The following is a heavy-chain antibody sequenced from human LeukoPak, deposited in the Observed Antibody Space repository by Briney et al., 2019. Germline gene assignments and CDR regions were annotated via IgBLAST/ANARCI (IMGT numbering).Heavy chain of an antibody. Sequence: GRSLRLSCTASGFPFIEYSMNWVRQAPGKGLEWISYIGIDSGNTKYADSVRGRFTISADKAKNSLYLQMNSLRVEDTAVYYCARDHNYAFDNWGQGTLVSVAS. CDR3: ARDHNYAFDN. CDR1: GFPFIEYS. CDR2: IGIDSGNT. D-gene: IGHD1-1*01. J-gene: IGHJ4*02. V-gene: IGHV3-48*01.